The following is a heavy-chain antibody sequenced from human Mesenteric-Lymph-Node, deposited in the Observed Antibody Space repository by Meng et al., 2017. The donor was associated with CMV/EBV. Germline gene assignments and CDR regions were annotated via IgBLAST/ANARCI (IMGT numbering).Heavy chain of an antibody. Sequence: VGSISSSRYYWGWVRQSPGKGLEWIGSVYYTGSTFYNPSLKSRVTISADSSKNQFSLKVSSVTAADTAVYYCARHLPATMVTVAFDSWGQGALVTVSS. CDR2: VYYTGST. V-gene: IGHV4-39*01. J-gene: IGHJ4*02. D-gene: IGHD4/OR15-4a*01. CDR3: ARHLPATMVTVAFDS. CDR1: VGSISSSRYY.